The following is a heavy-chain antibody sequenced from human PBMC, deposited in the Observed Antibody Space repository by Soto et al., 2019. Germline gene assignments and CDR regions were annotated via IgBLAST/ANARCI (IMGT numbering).Heavy chain of an antibody. Sequence: SVRVSCKASGGTFSSYTISWVRQAPGQGLEWMGRIIPILGIANYAQKFQGRVTITADKSTSTAYMELSSLRSEDTAVYYCARDRVYDYIWGSYYPFDIWGQGTMVTVSS. V-gene: IGHV1-69*04. J-gene: IGHJ3*02. D-gene: IGHD3-16*01. CDR1: GGTFSSYT. CDR2: IIPILGIA. CDR3: ARDRVYDYIWGSYYPFDI.